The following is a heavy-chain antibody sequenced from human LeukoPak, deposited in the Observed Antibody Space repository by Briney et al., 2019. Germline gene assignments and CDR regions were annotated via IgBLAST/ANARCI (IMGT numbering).Heavy chain of an antibody. CDR1: GGTFSSYA. CDR2: IIPILGIA. CDR3: ARGGFRDGYNPDY. Sequence: GASVKVSCKASGGTFSSYAISWVRQSPGQGLEWMGRIIPILGIANYAQKFQGRVTITADKSTSTAYMELSSLRSEDTAVYYCARGGFRDGYNPDYWGQGTLVTVSS. V-gene: IGHV1-69*04. D-gene: IGHD5-24*01. J-gene: IGHJ4*02.